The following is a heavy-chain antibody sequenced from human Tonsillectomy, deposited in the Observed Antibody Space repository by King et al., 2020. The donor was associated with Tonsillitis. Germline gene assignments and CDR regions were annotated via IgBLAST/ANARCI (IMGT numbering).Heavy chain of an antibody. J-gene: IGHJ4*02. V-gene: IGHV4-34*01. CDR1: GGAFSGYY. CDR2: IYHSGDT. CDR3: ARVGYSSGWFGDFDY. D-gene: IGHD6-19*01. Sequence: VQLQQWGAGLLKPSETLSLTCTAYGGAFSGYYWSWIRQPPGKGLEWIGQIYHSGDTSYNPSLKSRFTISVDTSKNQFSLNLRSVTAADTAVYYCARVGYSSGWFGDFDYWGQGNMVTVSS.